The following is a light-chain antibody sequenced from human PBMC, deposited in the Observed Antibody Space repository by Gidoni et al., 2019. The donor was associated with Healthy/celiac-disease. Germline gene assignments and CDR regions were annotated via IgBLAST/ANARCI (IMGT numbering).Light chain of an antibody. CDR1: SSDVGGYNY. CDR2: DVS. V-gene: IGLV2-14*01. Sequence: QSSLTQPASVSGSPGQSITISSTGTSSDVGGYNYVSWYQQHPGKAPKLMIYDVSNRPSVVANRFSGSKSGNTASMTISGLQAEDEADYYCSSYTSSSTLYGFGTWTKVTVL. CDR3: SSYTSSSTLYG. J-gene: IGLJ1*01.